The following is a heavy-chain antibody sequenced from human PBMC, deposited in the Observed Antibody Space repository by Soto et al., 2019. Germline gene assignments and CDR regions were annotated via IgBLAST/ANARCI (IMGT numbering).Heavy chain of an antibody. V-gene: IGHV1-69*13. J-gene: IGHJ6*02. CDR2: IIPIFGTA. Sequence: SVNVSCKASGGTFSSYAISWVRQAPGQGLEWMGGIIPIFGTANYAQKFQGRVTITADESTSTAYMELSSLRSEDTAVYYCARGSGSLPNYYGSGPRKYYYYGMDVWGQGTTVTVSS. D-gene: IGHD3-10*01. CDR3: ARGSGSLPNYYGSGPRKYYYYGMDV. CDR1: GGTFSSYA.